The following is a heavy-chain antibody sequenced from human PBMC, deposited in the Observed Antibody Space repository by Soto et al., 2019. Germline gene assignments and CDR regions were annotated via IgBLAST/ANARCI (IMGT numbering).Heavy chain of an antibody. CDR3: ARESEDLTSNFDY. CDR1: GFTFTRYS. V-gene: IGHV3-21*06. CDR2: ISSTTNYI. J-gene: IGHJ4*02. Sequence: GGSLRLSCAASGFTFTRYSMNWVRQAPGKGLEWGSSISSTTNYIYYGDSMKGRFTISRDNAKNSLYLEMNSLRAEDTAVYYCARESEDLTSNFDYWGQGTLVTVSS.